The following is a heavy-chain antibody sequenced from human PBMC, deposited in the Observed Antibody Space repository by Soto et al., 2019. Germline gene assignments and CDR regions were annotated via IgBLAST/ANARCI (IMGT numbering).Heavy chain of an antibody. Sequence: SETLSLTYTVSGGSISGYYWGLIRQPPRKGLEWIGEINHSGSTNYNPSIKSRVTISVDTSKNQFSLKLSSVTAADTAVYYCAIGGSRVVPAVINRYNWFDPWGQETLVTVSS. V-gene: IGHV4-34*01. D-gene: IGHD2-2*01. CDR3: AIGGSRVVPAVINRYNWFDP. CDR1: GGSISGYY. CDR2: INHSGST. J-gene: IGHJ5*02.